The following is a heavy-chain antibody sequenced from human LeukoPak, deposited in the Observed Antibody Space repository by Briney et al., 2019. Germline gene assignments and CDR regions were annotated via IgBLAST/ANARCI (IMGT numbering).Heavy chain of an antibody. J-gene: IGHJ4*02. CDR3: ARDALPYYDFWSGYSRAPNSFDY. D-gene: IGHD3-3*01. CDR1: GFTSSSYS. Sequence: PGGSLRLSCAASGFTSSSYSMSWVRQAPGKGLEWVSSISSSSSYIYYADSVKGRFTISRDNAKNSLYLQMNSLRAEDTAVYYCARDALPYYDFWSGYSRAPNSFDYWGQGTLVTVSS. V-gene: IGHV3-21*01. CDR2: ISSSSSYI.